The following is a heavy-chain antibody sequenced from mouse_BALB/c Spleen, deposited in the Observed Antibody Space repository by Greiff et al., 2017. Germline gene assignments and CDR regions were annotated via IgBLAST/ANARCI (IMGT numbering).Heavy chain of an antibody. J-gene: IGHJ2*01. V-gene: IGHV14-3*02. CDR3: ARETFYYGNYVDY. D-gene: IGHD2-1*01. CDR1: GFNIKDTY. Sequence: VQLKQSGAELVKPGASVKLSCTASGFNIKDTYMHWVKQRPEQGLEWIGRIDPANGNTKYDPKFQGKATITADTSSNTAYLQLSSLTSEDTAVYYCARETFYYGNYVDYWGQGTTLTVSS. CDR2: IDPANGNT.